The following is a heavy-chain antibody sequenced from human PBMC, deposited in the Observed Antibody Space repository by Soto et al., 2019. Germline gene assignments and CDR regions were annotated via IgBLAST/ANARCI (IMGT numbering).Heavy chain of an antibody. CDR1: EGTFNSYA. V-gene: IGHV1-69*01. Sequence: VQVVQSGAEVRKPGSAVKLSCKSSEGTFNSYAIAWVRQAPGQGLEWMGGIIPYYNTLNYAQKFQDRVTITSDDSPNTVYRGQSCLRTDDSAVYFCASVASRWYPCLCDAGAQGTLVTVSS. D-gene: IGHD6-13*01. CDR2: IIPYYNTL. CDR3: ASVASRWYPCLCDA. J-gene: IGHJ5*02.